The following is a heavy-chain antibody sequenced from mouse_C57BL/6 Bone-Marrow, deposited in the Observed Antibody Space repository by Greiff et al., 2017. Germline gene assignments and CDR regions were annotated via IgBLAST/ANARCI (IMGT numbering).Heavy chain of an antibody. CDR1: GFSLTSSG. CDR2: IWGVGST. V-gene: IGHV2-6*01. CDR3: AIYGTRFAY. J-gene: IGHJ3*01. D-gene: IGHD1-1*01. Sequence: QVQLKESGPGLVAPSQSLSITCTVSGFSLTSSGVDWVRQSPGKGLEWLGVIWGVGSTNYTSALKSRLSISKDNSKSQVFLKMNSLQTDDTAMYYCAIYGTRFAYWGQGTLVTVSA.